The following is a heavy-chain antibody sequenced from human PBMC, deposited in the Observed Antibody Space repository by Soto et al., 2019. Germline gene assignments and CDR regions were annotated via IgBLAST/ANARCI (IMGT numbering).Heavy chain of an antibody. CDR2: IYYSGTT. D-gene: IGHD3-16*01. J-gene: IGHJ4*02. V-gene: IGHV4-61*01. CDR3: ARSQRGRTAFTFDY. Sequence: SETLSLTCAFSVDSVSNDNYYWSWIRQPPGKGLEWIGYIYYSGTTNYNSYLKSRLSLSVDMSKNQFSLKLASVTAADTAVYFCARSQRGRTAFTFDYWGQGALVTVS. CDR1: VDSVSNDNYY.